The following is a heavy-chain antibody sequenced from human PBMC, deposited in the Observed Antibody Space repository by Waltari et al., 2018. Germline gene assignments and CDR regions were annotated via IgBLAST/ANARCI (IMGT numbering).Heavy chain of an antibody. CDR2: IYTSGST. Sequence: QVQLQESGPGLVKPSQTLSLTCTVSGGSIRSGSSSCSWIRQPAGKGLEWIGRIYTSGSTNYNPSLKSRVTISVDTSKNQFSLKLSSVTAADTAVYYCARDRRPAKYGMDVWGQGTTVTVSS. CDR1: GGSIRSGSSS. CDR3: ARDRRPAKYGMDV. J-gene: IGHJ6*02. V-gene: IGHV4-61*02.